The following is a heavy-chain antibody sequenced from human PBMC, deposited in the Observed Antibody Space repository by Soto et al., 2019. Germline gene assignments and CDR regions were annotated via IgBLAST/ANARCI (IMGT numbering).Heavy chain of an antibody. CDR3: AGDNDRQQLGGSYYYIMDV. V-gene: IGHV1-69*12. CDR1: GGTFSSSA. Sequence: QVQLVQSGAEVKKPGSSVKVSCKASGGTFSSSAFSWVRQAPGQGLEWMGGIMPIFRTPDYAQKFQGRVDITADEFTSTVYMELSSVRFEDTGVYYCAGDNDRQQLGGSYYYIMDVWGQGTTVTVSS. CDR2: IMPIFRTP. J-gene: IGHJ6*02. D-gene: IGHD1-1*01.